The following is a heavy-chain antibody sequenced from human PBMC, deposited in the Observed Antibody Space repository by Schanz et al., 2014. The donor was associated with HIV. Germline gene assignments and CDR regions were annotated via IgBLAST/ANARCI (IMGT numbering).Heavy chain of an antibody. CDR1: GFTFSNYA. V-gene: IGHV3-33*08. J-gene: IGHJ6*02. CDR2: IRYDGTKK. CDR3: AWKGSGCNEGMDV. Sequence: VQLVESGGGVVQPGRSLRLSCAVSGFTFSNYAMHWVRQAPAKGLEWVAVIRYDGTKKYYADSVKGRFTISRDNSKNTLYLQTNSLRAEDTAVYYCAWKGSGCNEGMDVWGQGTTVTVSS. D-gene: IGHD6-19*01.